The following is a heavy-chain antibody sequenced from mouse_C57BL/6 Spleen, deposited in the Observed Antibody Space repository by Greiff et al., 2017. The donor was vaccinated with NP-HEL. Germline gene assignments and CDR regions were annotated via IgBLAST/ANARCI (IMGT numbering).Heavy chain of an antibody. CDR1: GYAFSSSW. D-gene: IGHD2-5*01. Sequence: QVQLQQSGPELVKPGASVKISCKASGYAFSSSWMNWVKQRPGKGLEWIGRIYPGDGDTNYNGKFKGKATLTADKSSSTAYMQLSSLTSEDSAVYFCARRGLAYYSNYGAMDYWGQGTSVTVSS. V-gene: IGHV1-82*01. CDR2: IYPGDGDT. J-gene: IGHJ4*01. CDR3: ARRGLAYYSNYGAMDY.